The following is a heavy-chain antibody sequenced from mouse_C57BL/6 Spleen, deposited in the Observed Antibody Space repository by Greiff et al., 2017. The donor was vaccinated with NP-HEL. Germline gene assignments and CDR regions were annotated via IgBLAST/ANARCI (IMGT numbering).Heavy chain of an antibody. V-gene: IGHV1-26*01. J-gene: IGHJ4*01. CDR3: ARRIYYDYDENAMDY. Sequence: EVQLQQSGPELVKPGASVKISCKASGYTFTDYYMNWVKQSHGKSLEWIGDINPNNGGTSYNQKFKGKATLTVDKSSSTAYMELRSLTSEDSAVYYCARRIYYDYDENAMDYWGQGTSVTVSS. D-gene: IGHD2-4*01. CDR2: INPNNGGT. CDR1: GYTFTDYY.